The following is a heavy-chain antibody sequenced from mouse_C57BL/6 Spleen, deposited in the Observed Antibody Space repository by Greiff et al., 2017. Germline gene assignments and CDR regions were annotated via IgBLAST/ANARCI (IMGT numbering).Heavy chain of an antibody. CDR3: ARRTTVVPLYAMDY. J-gene: IGHJ4*01. D-gene: IGHD1-1*01. Sequence: QVQLQQPGAELVKPGASVKMSCKASGYTFTSYWITWVKQRPGQGLEWIGDIYPGSGSTNYNEKFKSKATLTVDTSSSTAYMQLSSLTSEDSAVYYCARRTTVVPLYAMDYWGQGTSVTVSS. CDR2: IYPGSGST. V-gene: IGHV1-55*01. CDR1: GYTFTSYW.